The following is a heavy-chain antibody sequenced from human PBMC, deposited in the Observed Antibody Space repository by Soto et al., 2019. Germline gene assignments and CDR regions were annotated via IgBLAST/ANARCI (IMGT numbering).Heavy chain of an antibody. CDR3: ARRDTSPYYYYGMDV. D-gene: IGHD5-18*01. CDR1: GFTFSSYE. Sequence: EVQLVESGGGLVQPGGSLRLSCAASGFTFSSYEMNWVRQAPGKGLEWVSYISSSGSTIYYADSVKGRFTISRDNAKNSLYLQMNSLRAEDTAVYYCARRDTSPYYYYGMDVWGQGTTVTVSS. J-gene: IGHJ6*02. V-gene: IGHV3-48*03. CDR2: ISSSGSTI.